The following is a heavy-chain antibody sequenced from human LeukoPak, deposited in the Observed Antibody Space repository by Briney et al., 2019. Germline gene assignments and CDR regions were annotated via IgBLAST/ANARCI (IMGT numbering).Heavy chain of an antibody. CDR1: GFTVSSNY. J-gene: IGHJ6*02. CDR3: ARDCSSSCSPYYGMDV. V-gene: IGHV3-53*01. Sequence: GSLRLSCAASGFTVSSNYMSWVRQAPGKGLEWVSIIHSGGTTNYVDSVEGRFTISRDNSRNTLYLQMSSLRAEDTAVYYCARDCSSSCSPYYGMDVWGQGTTVTVSS. CDR2: IHSGGTT. D-gene: IGHD2-2*01.